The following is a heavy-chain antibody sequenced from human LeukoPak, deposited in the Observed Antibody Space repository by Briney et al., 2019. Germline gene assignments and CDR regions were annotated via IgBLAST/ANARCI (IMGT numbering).Heavy chain of an antibody. J-gene: IGHJ4*02. CDR1: GFTFSNYW. Sequence: GGSLRLSCAASGFTFSNYWMHWVRQAPGKGLVWVSRINSDGSSTTYADSVKGRFTISRDNAKNTLYLQMNSLRAEDTALYYCARVAIDFDYWRQGTLVTVSS. CDR2: INSDGSST. V-gene: IGHV3-74*01. CDR3: ARVAIDFDY.